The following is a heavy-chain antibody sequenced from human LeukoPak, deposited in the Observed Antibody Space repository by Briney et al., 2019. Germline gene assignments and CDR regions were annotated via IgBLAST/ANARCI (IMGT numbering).Heavy chain of an antibody. V-gene: IGHV3-9*01. D-gene: IGHD5-18*01. CDR2: ITWDGYKI. J-gene: IGHJ4*02. CDR1: GFIFDDYV. Sequence: GGSLRLSCEASGFIFDDYVMYWVRQVPGKGLEWVSGITWDGYKIDYVESVKGRFTISRDNSRNSLFLQMNRLIGEDTAFYYCVKGYSSSWSGYFDSWGQGTLVTVAS. CDR3: VKGYSSSWSGYFDS.